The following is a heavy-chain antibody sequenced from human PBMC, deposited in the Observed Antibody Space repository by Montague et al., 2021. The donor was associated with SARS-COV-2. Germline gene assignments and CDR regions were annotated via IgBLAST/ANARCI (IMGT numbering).Heavy chain of an antibody. V-gene: IGHV4-38-2*02. J-gene: IGHJ4*02. CDR2: RYQNGAT. D-gene: IGHD3-3*01. CDR3: ARSGVGIFDFSYFDS. Sequence: SEILSLTCTVSGGSISSGYYWGWIRQTPAKGLEWIGSRYQNGATYYSPXXERPVTILLDTSKNQFSLSLTSVTAADTAVYYCARSGVGIFDFSYFDSWGQGALVIVSS. CDR1: GGSISSGYY.